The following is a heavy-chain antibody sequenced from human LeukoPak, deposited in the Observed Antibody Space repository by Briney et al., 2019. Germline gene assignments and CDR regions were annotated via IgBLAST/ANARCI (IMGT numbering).Heavy chain of an antibody. Sequence: ASVKVSFKASGYTFTSYDINWVRQATGQGLEWMGWMNPNSGGTNYAQKFQGRVTMTRDTSISTAYMELSRLRSDDTAVYYCARDRHYDILTGYSHYYYYYYMDVWGKGTTVTVSS. CDR3: ARDRHYDILTGYSHYYYYYYMDV. D-gene: IGHD3-9*01. V-gene: IGHV1-2*02. CDR2: MNPNSGGT. J-gene: IGHJ6*03. CDR1: GYTFTSYD.